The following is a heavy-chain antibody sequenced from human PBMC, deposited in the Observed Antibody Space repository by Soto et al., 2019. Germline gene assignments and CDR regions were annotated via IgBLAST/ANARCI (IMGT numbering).Heavy chain of an antibody. CDR2: ITDSGGST. CDR3: AKPGYLEQWLVRGYFDC. V-gene: IGHV3-23*01. J-gene: IGHJ4*02. D-gene: IGHD6-19*01. CDR1: GFTFSSYA. Sequence: VQLLDSGGGLVQPGGSLRLSCAASGFTFSSYAMSWVRQAPGQGLEWVSAITDSGGSTYYADSVKGRFTISRDNSKNTLYLQMNSLRAEDTAVYYCAKPGYLEQWLVRGYFDCWGQGTLVTVSS.